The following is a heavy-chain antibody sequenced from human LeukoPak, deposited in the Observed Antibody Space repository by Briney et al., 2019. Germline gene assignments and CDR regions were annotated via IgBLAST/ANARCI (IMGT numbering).Heavy chain of an antibody. CDR2: ISGRGAGT. V-gene: IGHV3-23*01. Sequence: PGGSLRLSCAASGFTFSSYAMSWVRQAPGKGLEWVSAISGRGAGTYYADSVRGRFTISRDNSKNTLYLQMNSLRAEDTAVYYCAKDHEASGSPYLIFDYWGQGTLVTVSS. CDR1: GFTFSSYA. CDR3: AKDHEASGSPYLIFDY. D-gene: IGHD1-26*01. J-gene: IGHJ4*02.